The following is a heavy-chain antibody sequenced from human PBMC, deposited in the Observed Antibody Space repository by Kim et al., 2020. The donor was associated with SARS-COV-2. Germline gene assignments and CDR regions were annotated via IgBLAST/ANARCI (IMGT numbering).Heavy chain of an antibody. CDR3: ARGPGRDGYNYTY. J-gene: IGHJ4*02. V-gene: IGHV4-31*03. CDR2: IYYSGST. Sequence: SETLSLTCTVSGGSISSGGYYWSWIRQHPGKGLEWIGYIYYSGSTYYNPSLKSRVTISVDTSKNQFSLKLSSVTAADTAVYYCARGPGRDGYNYTYWGQGTLVTVSS. CDR1: GGSISSGGYY. D-gene: IGHD5-12*01.